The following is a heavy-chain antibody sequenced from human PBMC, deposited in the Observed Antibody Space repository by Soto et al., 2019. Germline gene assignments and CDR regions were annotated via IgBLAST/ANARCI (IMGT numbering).Heavy chain of an antibody. V-gene: IGHV2-5*01. CDR1: GFSLSSSGVG. CDR2: IYWNDDK. Sequence: SGPTLVNPTQTLPLTCTFSGFSLSSSGVGVGWTRQPPGKALEWLALIYWNDDKRYSPSLKSRLTITKDTSKHQVVLTMTNMDPVDTATYYCAHRRLKVGMDVWGQGTTVTVSS. CDR3: AHRRLKVGMDV. J-gene: IGHJ6*02. D-gene: IGHD3-16*01.